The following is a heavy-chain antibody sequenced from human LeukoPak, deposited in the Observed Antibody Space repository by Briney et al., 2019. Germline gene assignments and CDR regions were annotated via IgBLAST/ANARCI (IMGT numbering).Heavy chain of an antibody. CDR2: IYTSGST. CDR1: GGSISSYY. D-gene: IGHD6-13*01. V-gene: IGHV4-4*07. J-gene: IGHJ6*02. CDR3: ARAAGPKRVPPVLGKYGMDV. Sequence: PSETLSLTCTVSGGSISSYYWSWIRQPAGKGLEWIGRIYTSGSTNYNPSLKSRVTMSVDTSKNQFSLKLSSVTAADTAVYYCARAAGPKRVPPVLGKYGMDVWGQGTTVTVSS.